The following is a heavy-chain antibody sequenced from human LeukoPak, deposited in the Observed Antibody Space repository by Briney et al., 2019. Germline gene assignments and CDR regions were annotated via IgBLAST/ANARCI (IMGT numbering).Heavy chain of an antibody. CDR1: GFTFSSYG. CDR3: AKDLYRQLRYFDWLSDY. CDR2: ISYDGSNK. V-gene: IGHV3-30*18. J-gene: IGHJ4*02. D-gene: IGHD3-9*01. Sequence: PGRSLRLSCAASGFTFSSYGMHWVRQAPGKGLGWVAVISYDGSNKYYADSVKGRFTISRDNSKNTLYLQMNSLRAEDTAVYYCAKDLYRQLRYFDWLSDYWGQGTLVTVSS.